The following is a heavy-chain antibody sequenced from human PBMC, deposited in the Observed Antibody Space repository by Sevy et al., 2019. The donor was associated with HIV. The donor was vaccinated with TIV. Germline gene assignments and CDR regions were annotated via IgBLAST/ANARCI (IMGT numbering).Heavy chain of an antibody. CDR2: IYYSGST. V-gene: IGHV4-59*01. Sequence: SETLSLTCTVSDGSISSYYWSWIRQPPGKGLEWIGNIYYSGSTNYNPSLKSRVTISVDTSKNQFSLKVSTVTAADTAVYYCARASSSSYRVYFDYWGQGTLVTVSS. CDR1: DGSISSYY. CDR3: ARASSSSYRVYFDY. D-gene: IGHD3-22*01. J-gene: IGHJ4*02.